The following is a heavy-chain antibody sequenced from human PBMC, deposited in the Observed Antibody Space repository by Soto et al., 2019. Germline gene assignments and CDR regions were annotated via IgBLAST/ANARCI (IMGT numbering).Heavy chain of an antibody. D-gene: IGHD2-15*01. V-gene: IGHV4-4*02. CDR2: IYHSGST. CDR1: GGSIGGSNW. Sequence: SETLSLTCAVSGGSIGGSNWWSWVREPPGKGLEWIGEIYHSGSTNYNPSLKSRVTISVDKSKNQFSLKLGSVTAADTAVYYCARDQTDIVVVVAATHYYYGMDVWGQGTTVTVSS. J-gene: IGHJ6*02. CDR3: ARDQTDIVVVVAATHYYYGMDV.